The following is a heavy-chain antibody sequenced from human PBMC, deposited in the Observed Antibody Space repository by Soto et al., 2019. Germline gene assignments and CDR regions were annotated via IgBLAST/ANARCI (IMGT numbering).Heavy chain of an antibody. CDR3: ATDPRGPDY. Sequence: AHLLESGGGLVQPGGSLKLSCATSGVGFSNYGMSWVRQAPGKGLEWVSGISASGDSTYYADPVKGRFTISGDNSKRTLYLQMNSLRAEDTAIYYCATDPRGPDYWGQGTQVTVS. CDR1: GVGFSNYG. J-gene: IGHJ4*02. V-gene: IGHV3-23*01. CDR2: ISASGDST.